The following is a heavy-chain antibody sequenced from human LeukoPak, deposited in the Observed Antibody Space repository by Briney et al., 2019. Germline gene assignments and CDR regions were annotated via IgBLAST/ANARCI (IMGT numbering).Heavy chain of an antibody. Sequence: GASVKVSCKASGYTFTGYYMHWVRQAPGQRLEWMGWINPNSGGTNYAQKFQGRVTMTRDTSITTAYMELSGLISDDTAVYYCARVWGYSSSWPIDYWGQGTLVTVSS. CDR2: INPNSGGT. J-gene: IGHJ4*02. D-gene: IGHD6-13*01. V-gene: IGHV1-2*02. CDR3: ARVWGYSSSWPIDY. CDR1: GYTFTGYY.